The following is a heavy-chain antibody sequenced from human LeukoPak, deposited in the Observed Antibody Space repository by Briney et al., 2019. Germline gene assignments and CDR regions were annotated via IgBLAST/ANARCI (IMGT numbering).Heavy chain of an antibody. CDR3: VRDRGTYRPIDY. J-gene: IGHJ4*02. D-gene: IGHD1-26*01. Sequence: GGSLRLSCAASAFSLSAYNMNWVRQAPGKGLEWGSSISYTGTYIYYADSVKGRFTISRDNAQNSLYLQMNSLRAEDTAIYYCVRDRGTYRPIDYWGQGTLVTVSS. CDR1: AFSLSAYN. V-gene: IGHV3-21*04. CDR2: ISYTGTYI.